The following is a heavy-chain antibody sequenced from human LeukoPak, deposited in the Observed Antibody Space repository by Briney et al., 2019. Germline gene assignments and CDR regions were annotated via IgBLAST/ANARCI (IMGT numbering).Heavy chain of an antibody. J-gene: IGHJ5*02. CDR1: GFTFNNYE. CDR2: ISTSGTTK. Sequence: GGSLRLSCAVSGFTFNNYEINWVRQAPGKGLEWVSYISTSGTTKYYADSVKGRFTISRDNSKNTLYLQMNSLRAEDTAVYYCAKVRHSSSWYLWFDPWGQGTLVTVSS. D-gene: IGHD6-13*01. V-gene: IGHV3-48*03. CDR3: AKVRHSSSWYLWFDP.